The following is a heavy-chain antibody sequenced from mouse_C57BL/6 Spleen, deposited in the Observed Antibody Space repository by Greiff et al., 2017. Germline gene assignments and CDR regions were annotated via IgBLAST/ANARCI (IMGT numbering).Heavy chain of an antibody. CDR2: INPGSGGT. V-gene: IGHV1-54*01. CDR3: ARSDAWFAY. Sequence: VQLQQSGAELVRPGTSVKVSCKASGYAFTNYLIEWVKQRPGQGLEWIGVINPGSGGTNYNEKFKGKATLTADKSSSTAYMQLSSLTSEDSAVYFCARSDAWFAYWGQGTLVTVSA. J-gene: IGHJ3*01. CDR1: GYAFTNYL.